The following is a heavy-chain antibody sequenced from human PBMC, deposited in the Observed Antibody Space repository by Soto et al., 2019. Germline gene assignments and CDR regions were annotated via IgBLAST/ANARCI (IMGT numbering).Heavy chain of an antibody. D-gene: IGHD2-15*01. V-gene: IGHV1-2*02. CDR1: GYTFTGYY. J-gene: IGHJ5*02. Sequence: ASVKVSCKASGYTFTGYYMHWVRQAPGQGLEWMGWINPNSGGTNYAQKFQGRVTMTRDTSISTAYMELSRLRSDDTAVYYCARELFYGCSGGSCYSGGWFDPWGQGTLVTVSS. CDR3: ARELFYGCSGGSCYSGGWFDP. CDR2: INPNSGGT.